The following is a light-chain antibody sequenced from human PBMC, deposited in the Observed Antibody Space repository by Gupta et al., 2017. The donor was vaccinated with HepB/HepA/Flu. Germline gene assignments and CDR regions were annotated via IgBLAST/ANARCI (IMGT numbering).Light chain of an antibody. J-gene: IGLJ2*01. CDR2: SNN. V-gene: IGLV1-44*01. CDR1: SSNIVSNT. Sequence: QSVLTQPPSASGTPGQRVTISCSGSSSNIVSNTVNWYQQLPGTAPKLLIYSNNQRPSGVPDRFSGSKSGTSASLAISGLQSEDEADYYCAAWDDSLNGPYVVFGGGTKLTVL. CDR3: AAWDDSLNGPYVV.